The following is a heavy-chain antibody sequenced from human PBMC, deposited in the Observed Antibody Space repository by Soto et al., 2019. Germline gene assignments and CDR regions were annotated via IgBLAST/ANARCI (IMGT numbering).Heavy chain of an antibody. V-gene: IGHV1-69*13. CDR1: GCTFSSYA. CDR2: IIPVFGTA. Sequence: GASLKVSCKASGCTFSSYAISWVRQAPGQGLEWMGGIIPVFGTANYAQKFQGRVTITADESTSTAYMELSSLRSEDTAVYYCASLVQVRWELPVEYFQHWGQGTLVSVSS. D-gene: IGHD1-26*01. CDR3: ASLVQVRWELPVEYFQH. J-gene: IGHJ1*01.